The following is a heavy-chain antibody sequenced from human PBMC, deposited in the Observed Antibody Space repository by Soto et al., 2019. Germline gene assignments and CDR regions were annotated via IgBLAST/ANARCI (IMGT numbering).Heavy chain of an antibody. CDR3: AGVRGYSRGIDAFDI. CDR1: GGSFSGYY. CDR2: INHSGST. D-gene: IGHD6-13*01. V-gene: IGHV4-34*01. J-gene: IGHJ3*02. Sequence: SETLSLTCAVYGGSFSGYYWSWIRQPPGKGLEWIGEINHSGSTNYNPSLKSRVTISVDTAKNQFSLKLSSVTAADTGGYYCAGVRGYSRGIDAFDIWGQGTMVTVSS.